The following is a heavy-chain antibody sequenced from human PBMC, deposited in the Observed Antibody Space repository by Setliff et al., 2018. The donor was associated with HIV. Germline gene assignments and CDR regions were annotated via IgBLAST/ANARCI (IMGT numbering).Heavy chain of an antibody. CDR1: GFSFSGSA. D-gene: IGHD6-19*01. CDR2: MRSKAKNYAT. J-gene: IGHJ6*02. Sequence: PGGSLRPSCAASGFSFSGSAMHWVRQASGKGLEWVGRMRSKAKNYATAYAASVKGRFTISRDDSKNTAYLQMNSLKTEDTAVYYCTRVDSSGWEGYFFSMDVWGQGTTVTVTS. CDR3: TRVDSSGWEGYFFSMDV. V-gene: IGHV3-73*01.